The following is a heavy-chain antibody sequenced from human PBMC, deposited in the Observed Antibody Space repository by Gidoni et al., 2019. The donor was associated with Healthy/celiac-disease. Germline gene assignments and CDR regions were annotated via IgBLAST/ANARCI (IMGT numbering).Heavy chain of an antibody. Sequence: QVQLVQSGAEVKKPGASVKVSCKASGYTFTSYDINWVRQATGQGLEWMGWMNPNSGNTGYAQKFQGRVTMTRNTSISTAYMELSSLRSEDTAVYYCARGYYDSSGLVDAFDIWGQGTMVTVSS. V-gene: IGHV1-8*01. CDR1: GYTFTSYD. CDR2: MNPNSGNT. CDR3: ARGYYDSSGLVDAFDI. J-gene: IGHJ3*02. D-gene: IGHD3-22*01.